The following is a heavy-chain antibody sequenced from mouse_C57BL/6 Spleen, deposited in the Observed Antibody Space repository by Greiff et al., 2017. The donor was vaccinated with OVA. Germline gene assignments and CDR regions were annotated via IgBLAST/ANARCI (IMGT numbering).Heavy chain of an antibody. Sequence: VKLQESGPGLVAPSQSLSITCTVSGFSLTSYAISWVRQPPGKGLEWLGVIWTGGGTNYNSALKSRLSISKDNSKSQVFLKMNSLQTDDTARYYCASLSYYGSSYYAMDYWGQGTSVTVSS. D-gene: IGHD1-1*01. V-gene: IGHV2-9-1*01. J-gene: IGHJ4*01. CDR1: GFSLTSYA. CDR2: IWTGGGT. CDR3: ASLSYYGSSYYAMDY.